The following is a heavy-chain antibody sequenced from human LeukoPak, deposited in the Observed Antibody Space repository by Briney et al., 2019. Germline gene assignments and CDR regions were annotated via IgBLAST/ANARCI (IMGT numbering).Heavy chain of an antibody. CDR1: GFTFSSYA. D-gene: IGHD3-3*01. J-gene: IGHJ4*02. CDR2: ISGSGGST. CDR3: AREYYDFWSGYYRKVYYFDY. Sequence: SGGSLRLSCAASGFTFSSYAMSWVRQAPGKGLEWVSAISGSGGSTYYADSVKGRFTISRDNAKNSLYLQMNSLRAEDTAVYYCAREYYDFWSGYYRKVYYFDYWGQGTLVTVSS. V-gene: IGHV3-23*01.